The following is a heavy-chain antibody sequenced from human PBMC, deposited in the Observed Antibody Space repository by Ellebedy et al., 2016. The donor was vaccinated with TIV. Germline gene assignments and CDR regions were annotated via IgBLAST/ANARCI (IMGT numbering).Heavy chain of an antibody. D-gene: IGHD3-16*01. V-gene: IGHV3-23*01. Sequence: GESLKISCVASGFNFDSNAMSWVRQTPGKGLEWVAGIGGDDHTHYAHFVEGRFTISRDRSKSTLHLEMSRLRVEDTAVYYCAKDHSWWSANDYWGQGALVTVSS. J-gene: IGHJ4*02. CDR1: GFNFDSNA. CDR2: IGGDDHT. CDR3: AKDHSWWSANDY.